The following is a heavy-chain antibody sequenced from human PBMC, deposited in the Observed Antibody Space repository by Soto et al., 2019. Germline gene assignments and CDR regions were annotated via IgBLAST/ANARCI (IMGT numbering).Heavy chain of an antibody. CDR1: GFTFSDHY. J-gene: IGHJ4*02. Sequence: EVQLVESGGGLVQPGGSLRLSCAASGFTFSDHYMDWARQAPGKGLEWVGRTRNKANSYTTEYAASVKGRFTISRDDSKNALYLQMNSLKTEDTAVYYCARGGTVTTNRDFDYWGQGTLVTVSS. CDR3: ARGGTVTTNRDFDY. D-gene: IGHD4-17*01. CDR2: TRNKANSYTT. V-gene: IGHV3-72*01.